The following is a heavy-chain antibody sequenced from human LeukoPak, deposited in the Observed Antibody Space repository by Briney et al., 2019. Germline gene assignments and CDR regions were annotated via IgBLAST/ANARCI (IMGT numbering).Heavy chain of an antibody. J-gene: IGHJ3*02. CDR3: ARWGEIPRGRGVRYAFDI. CDR1: GGTFSSYA. V-gene: IGHV1-69*01. Sequence: SVKVSCKASGGTFSSYAISWVRQAPGQGLEWMGGIIPIFGTANYAQKFQGRVTITADESTSTAYMELSSLRSEDTAVYYCARWGEIPRGRGVRYAFDIWGQGTMVTVSS. CDR2: IIPIFGTA. D-gene: IGHD3-10*01.